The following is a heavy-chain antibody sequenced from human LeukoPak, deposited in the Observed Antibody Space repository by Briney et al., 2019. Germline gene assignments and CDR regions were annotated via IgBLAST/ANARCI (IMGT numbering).Heavy chain of an antibody. CDR3: ARDRLTDYDSSGSLSP. V-gene: IGHV3-21*01. CDR2: ISSSSSYI. Sequence: TGGSLRLSCAASGFTFSSYSMNWVRQAPGKGLEWVSSISSSSSYIYYADSVKGRFTISRDNAKNSLYLQMNSLRAEDTAVYYCARDRLTDYDSSGSLSPWGQGTLVTVSS. CDR1: GFTFSSYS. J-gene: IGHJ5*02. D-gene: IGHD3-22*01.